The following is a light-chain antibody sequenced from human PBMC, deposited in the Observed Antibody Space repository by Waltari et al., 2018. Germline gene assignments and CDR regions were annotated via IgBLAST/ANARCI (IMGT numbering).Light chain of an antibody. J-gene: IGKJ2*01. Sequence: DIQMTQSPYSLSASVGDRVTITCRASQGISNSLAWYQQKPGKAPKLLLYAASRVESGVPSRFSGSGSGTDYTLTISSLQPEDFATYYCQRYYSTPYTFGQGTKLEI. V-gene: IGKV1-NL1*01. CDR1: QGISNS. CDR3: QRYYSTPYT. CDR2: AAS.